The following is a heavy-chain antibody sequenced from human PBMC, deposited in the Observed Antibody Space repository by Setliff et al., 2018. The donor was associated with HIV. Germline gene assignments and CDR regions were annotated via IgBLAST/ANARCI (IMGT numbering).Heavy chain of an antibody. CDR2: INPSGGNTD. V-gene: IGHV1-46*02. D-gene: IGHD2-15*01. CDR1: GHTFNSFY. Sequence: ASVKVSCKTSGHTFNSFYLHWVRQAPGQGLEWMAMINPSGGNTDHYAQRFQGRLSMTRGTSTGTVYLELSSLTSEDSAVYYCARSPYCTGGSCNSRRSIDSWGQGALVTVSS. J-gene: IGHJ4*02. CDR3: ARSPYCTGGSCNSRRSIDS.